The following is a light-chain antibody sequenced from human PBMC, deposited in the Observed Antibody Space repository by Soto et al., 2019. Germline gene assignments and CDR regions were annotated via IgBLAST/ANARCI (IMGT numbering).Light chain of an antibody. V-gene: IGKV3-20*01. CDR1: QSVSSNF. Sequence: EIVLTQSPGTLSLSPGDRATLSCRASQSVSSNFLAWYQQKPGQAPRLRIYGASIRATGIPDRFSGSGSGTDFTLTIRRLEPEDFAMYFCHQYGSSPRTFGQGTTVEIK. J-gene: IGKJ1*01. CDR2: GAS. CDR3: HQYGSSPRT.